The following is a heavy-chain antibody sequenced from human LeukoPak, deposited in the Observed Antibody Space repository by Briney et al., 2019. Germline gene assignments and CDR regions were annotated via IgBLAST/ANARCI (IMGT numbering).Heavy chain of an antibody. V-gene: IGHV3-15*01. Sequence: GGSLRLSCAASGFTFSNAWMSWVRQAPGKGLEWVGRIKSKTDGGTTDYAAPVKGRFTISRDESNNTLYLQMNSLKTEDTAVYYCTTTSRYGDYGFDYWGQGTLVTVSS. CDR1: GFTFSNAW. D-gene: IGHD4-17*01. J-gene: IGHJ4*02. CDR3: TTTSRYGDYGFDY. CDR2: IKSKTDGGTT.